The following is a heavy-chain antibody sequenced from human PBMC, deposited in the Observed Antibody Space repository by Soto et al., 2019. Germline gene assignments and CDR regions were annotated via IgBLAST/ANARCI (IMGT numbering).Heavy chain of an antibody. V-gene: IGHV1-24*01. D-gene: IGHD4-17*01. CDR3: ATEMTTVTNYYYYGMDV. J-gene: IGHJ6*02. CDR2: FDPEDGET. CDR1: GYTLTELS. Sequence: ASVKLSCKVSGYTLTELSMHWVRQAPGKGLEWMGGFDPEDGETIYAQKFQGRVTMTEDTSTDTAYMELSSLRSEDTAVYYCATEMTTVTNYYYYGMDVWGQGTTVTVSS.